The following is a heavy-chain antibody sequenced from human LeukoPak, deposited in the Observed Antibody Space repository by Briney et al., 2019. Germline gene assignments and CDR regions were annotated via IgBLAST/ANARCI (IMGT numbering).Heavy chain of an antibody. V-gene: IGHV3-33*01. CDR2: IWYDGSNK. CDR3: ASYVLGDAFDI. J-gene: IGHJ3*02. CDR1: GFTFSSYG. D-gene: IGHD3-3*02. Sequence: GGSLRLSCAASGFTFSSYGMHWVRQAPGKGLEWVAVIWYDGSNKYNADSVKGRFTISRDNSKNTLYLQMNSLRAEDTAVYYCASYVLGDAFDIWGQGTMVTVSS.